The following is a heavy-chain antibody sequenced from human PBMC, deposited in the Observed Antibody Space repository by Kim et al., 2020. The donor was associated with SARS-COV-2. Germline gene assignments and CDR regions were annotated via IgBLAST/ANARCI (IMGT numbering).Heavy chain of an antibody. CDR2: ISAYNGNT. CDR1: GYTFTSYD. Sequence: ASVKVSCKASGYTFTSYDISWVRQAPGQGLEWMGWISAYNGNTNYAQKLQGRVTMTTDTSTSTAYMELRSLRSDDTAVYYCARDPYGGIVAASWFDPWGQGTLFTVSS. V-gene: IGHV1-18*01. D-gene: IGHD6-13*01. J-gene: IGHJ5*02. CDR3: ARDPYGGIVAASWFDP.